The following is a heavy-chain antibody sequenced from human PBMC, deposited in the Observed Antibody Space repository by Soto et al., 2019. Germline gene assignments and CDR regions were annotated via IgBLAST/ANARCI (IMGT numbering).Heavy chain of an antibody. CDR3: AISSTSDGFDY. V-gene: IGHV1-18*01. CDR2: ISAYNGNT. J-gene: IGHJ4*02. Sequence: ASVKVACKGSGYTFTSYGISWVRQAPGQGLEWMGWISAYNGNTNYAQKLQGRVTMTTDTSTSTAYMELRSLRSDDTAVYYCAISSTSDGFDYWGQGTLVTVSS. D-gene: IGHD2-2*01. CDR1: GYTFTSYG.